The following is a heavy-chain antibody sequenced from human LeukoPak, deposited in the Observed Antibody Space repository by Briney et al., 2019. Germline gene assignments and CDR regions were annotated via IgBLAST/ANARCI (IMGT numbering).Heavy chain of an antibody. CDR3: ARAKYYYDSGSYYDGQYYFDY. J-gene: IGHJ4*02. Sequence: PSQTLSLTCTVSGGSISSGDYFWSWIRQPPGTGLEWIGYIYYSGSTYYNPSLKSRVSISADTSKNQFSLKLSSVTAADTAVFYCARAKYYYDSGSYYDGQYYFDYWGQGTLVTVSS. D-gene: IGHD3-10*01. CDR2: IYYSGST. V-gene: IGHV4-30-4*01. CDR1: GGSISSGDYF.